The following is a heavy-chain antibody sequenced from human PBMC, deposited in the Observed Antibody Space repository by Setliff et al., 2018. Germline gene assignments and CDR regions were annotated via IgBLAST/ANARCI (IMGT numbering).Heavy chain of an antibody. J-gene: IGHJ3*02. CDR1: GYTLTEFS. CDR3: ARCHGALLYDAFDI. Sequence: ASVKVSCKVYGYTLTEFSINWVRQAPGKGLEWMGDFDPGDGETIYAQKFQGRVTMTEDTSTDTAFMELSSLRSEDTAAYYCARCHGALLYDAFDIWGQGTMVTVS. CDR2: FDPGDGET. D-gene: IGHD4-17*01. V-gene: IGHV1-24*01.